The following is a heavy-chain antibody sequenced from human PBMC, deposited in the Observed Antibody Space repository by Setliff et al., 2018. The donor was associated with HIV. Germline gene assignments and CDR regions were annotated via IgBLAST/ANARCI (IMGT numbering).Heavy chain of an antibody. V-gene: IGHV4-4*09. D-gene: IGHD3-22*01. J-gene: IGHJ3*02. CDR2: IYSSGST. CDR3: VRHGYYYDFIDI. Sequence: PSETLSLTCTVSGGSISGYYWCWIRQSPGKGLEWLGYIYSSGSTNFNPSLKSRVTLSIDTSKNQFSLNLTSMTAADTAVYFCVRHGYYYDFIDIWGQGTVVTVSS. CDR1: GGSISGYY.